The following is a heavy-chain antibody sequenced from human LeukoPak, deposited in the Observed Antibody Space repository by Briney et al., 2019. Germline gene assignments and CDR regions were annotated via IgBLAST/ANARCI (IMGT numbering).Heavy chain of an antibody. Sequence: PGGSLRLSCAASGFTFSSYEMNWVRQAPGKGLEWIGSIYYSGSTYYNPSLKSRVTISVDTSKNQFSLKLSSVTAADTAVYYCARDHLAAAGTYAFDIWGQGTMVTVSS. V-gene: IGHV4-39*07. CDR2: IYYSGST. CDR1: GFTFSSYE. J-gene: IGHJ3*02. CDR3: ARDHLAAAGTYAFDI. D-gene: IGHD6-13*01.